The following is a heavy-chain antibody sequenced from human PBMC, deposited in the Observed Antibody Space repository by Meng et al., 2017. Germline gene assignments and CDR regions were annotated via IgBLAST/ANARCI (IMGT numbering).Heavy chain of an antibody. CDR3: AKNSVSSGYHYRD. D-gene: IGHD3-22*01. J-gene: IGHJ4*02. Sequence: VQLVDSGGGLGQPGGALSPSCAASGFTFSSYGMTWVRQTPGKGLEWVSAISGSGSSTYYAASVKGRFTISRDNSKNMLFLQMNSLRGEDTAIYYCAKNSVSSGYHYRDWGQGTLVTASS. CDR1: GFTFSSYG. V-gene: IGHV3-23*04. CDR2: ISGSGSST.